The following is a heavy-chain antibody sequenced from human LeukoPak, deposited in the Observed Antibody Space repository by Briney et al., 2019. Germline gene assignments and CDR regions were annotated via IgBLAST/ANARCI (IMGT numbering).Heavy chain of an antibody. Sequence: GGSLRLSCAASGFTFSSYAMIWVRQAPGKGLEWVSGITGSGGSTYYADSVKGRFTISRDNSKNTLYLQMNSLRAEDTAVYYCAKASGLTINMITFGGVHFDYWGQGTLVTVSS. D-gene: IGHD3-16*01. CDR2: ITGSGGST. J-gene: IGHJ4*02. CDR3: AKASGLTINMITFGGVHFDY. V-gene: IGHV3-23*01. CDR1: GFTFSSYA.